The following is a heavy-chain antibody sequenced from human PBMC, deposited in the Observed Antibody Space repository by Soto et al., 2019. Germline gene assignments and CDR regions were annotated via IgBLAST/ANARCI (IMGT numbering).Heavy chain of an antibody. CDR3: APLSVSLSGPYGIHV. CDR2: MFYSGLT. CDR1: VYSVTSSDYY. Sequence: ETLSLTCSVSVYSVTSSDYYWAWILQPPGKGLEWIGSMFYSGLTYYNPSLKSRVTLSVDTSKNQFSVRLNSVTAADTAVYYCAPLSVSLSGPYGIHVWGQGTTVTVSS. D-gene: IGHD2-15*01. V-gene: IGHV4-39*01. J-gene: IGHJ6*02.